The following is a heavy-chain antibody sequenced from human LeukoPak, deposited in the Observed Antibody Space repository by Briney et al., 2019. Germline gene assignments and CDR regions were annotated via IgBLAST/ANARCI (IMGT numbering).Heavy chain of an antibody. J-gene: IGHJ4*02. CDR1: GGSFSGYY. V-gene: IGHV4-34*01. D-gene: IGHD3-10*01. CDR2: INHSGST. CDR3: ARPYGSGRSGDFDY. Sequence: SETLSLTCAVYGGSFSGYYWSWTRQPPGKGLEWIGEINHSGSTNYNPSLKSRVTISVDTSKNQFSLKLSSVTAADTAVYYCARPYGSGRSGDFDYWGQGTLVTVSS.